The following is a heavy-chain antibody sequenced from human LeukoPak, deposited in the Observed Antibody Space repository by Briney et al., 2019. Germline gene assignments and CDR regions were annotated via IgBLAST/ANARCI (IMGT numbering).Heavy chain of an antibody. J-gene: IGHJ5*02. D-gene: IGHD3-10*01. CDR3: ARVVYRGENWFDP. V-gene: IGHV4-34*01. CDR1: GGSFSGYY. CDR2: INHSGST. Sequence: KSSETLSLTCAVYGGSFSGYYWSWIRQPPGKGLEWIGEINHSGSTNYNPSPKSRVTISVDTSKNQFSLKLTSVTAADTAVYYCARVVYRGENWFDPWGQGTLVTVSS.